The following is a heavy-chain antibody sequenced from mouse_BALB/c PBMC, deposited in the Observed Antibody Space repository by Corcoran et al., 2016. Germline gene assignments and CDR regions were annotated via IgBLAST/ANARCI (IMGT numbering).Heavy chain of an antibody. J-gene: IGHJ4*01. Sequence: EVQLQQSGPELVQPGASLKISCKASGYSFNGYSTTWVKQRHGNNLERIGLINPYNGGTSYNQKFKGKATLTVDKSSSTAYMELLSLTSEDSAVYYCARGGYYAMDYWGQGTSVTVSS. CDR2: INPYNGGT. CDR3: ARGGYYAMDY. V-gene: IGHV1-26*01. D-gene: IGHD1-1*02. CDR1: GYSFNGYS.